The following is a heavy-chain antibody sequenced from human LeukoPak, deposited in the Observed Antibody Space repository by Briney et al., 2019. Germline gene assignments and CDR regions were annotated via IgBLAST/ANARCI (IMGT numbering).Heavy chain of an antibody. D-gene: IGHD3-3*01. CDR1: GFTFSSYW. Sequence: GGSLRLSCAASGFTFSSYWMSWVRQAPGKGLEWVANIKQDGSEKYYVDSVKGRFTISRDNAKNSLYMQMNSPRAEDTAVYYCARDRLYYDFWTFDYWGQGTLVTVSS. J-gene: IGHJ4*02. V-gene: IGHV3-7*01. CDR3: ARDRLYYDFWTFDY. CDR2: IKQDGSEK.